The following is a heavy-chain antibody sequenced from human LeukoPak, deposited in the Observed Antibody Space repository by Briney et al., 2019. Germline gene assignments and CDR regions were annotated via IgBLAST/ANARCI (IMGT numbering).Heavy chain of an antibody. J-gene: IGHJ4*02. D-gene: IGHD3-9*01. CDR3: ARDPDRELRYFDAPYDY. V-gene: IGHV1-2*02. CDR2: INPNSGGT. Sequence: ASVKVSCKASGYTFTGYYMHWVRQAPGQGLEWMGWINPNSGGTNYAQKFQGRVTMTRDTFISTAYMELSRLRSDDTAVYYCARDPDRELRYFDAPYDYWGQGTLVTVSS. CDR1: GYTFTGYY.